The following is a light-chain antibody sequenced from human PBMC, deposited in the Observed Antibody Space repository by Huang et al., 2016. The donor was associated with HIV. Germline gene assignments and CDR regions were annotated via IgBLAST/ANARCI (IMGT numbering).Light chain of an antibody. J-gene: IGKJ1*01. CDR2: GAS. CDR1: QRVGSN. Sequence: EIVMTQSPATLSVSPGERATLSCRASQRVGSNLAWYQQTPGQAPRLLIYGASTRATDIPARFSGSGSGTEFTFTITSLQSEDFAVYYCQQSNSWPWTFGQGTKVEIK. V-gene: IGKV3-15*01. CDR3: QQSNSWPWT.